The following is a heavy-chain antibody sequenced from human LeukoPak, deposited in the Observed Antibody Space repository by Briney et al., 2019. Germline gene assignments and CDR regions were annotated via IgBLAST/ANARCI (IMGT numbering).Heavy chain of an antibody. CDR1: GGSISSGGYY. Sequence: SETLSLTCTVSGGSISSGGYYWSWIRQPPGKGLEWIGYIYYSGSTNYNPSLRSRVTISVDTSKNQFSLKLSSVTAADTAVYYCARGGNYGDYDGYFDYWGQGTLVTVSS. CDR2: IYYSGST. V-gene: IGHV4-61*08. CDR3: ARGGNYGDYDGYFDY. D-gene: IGHD4-17*01. J-gene: IGHJ4*02.